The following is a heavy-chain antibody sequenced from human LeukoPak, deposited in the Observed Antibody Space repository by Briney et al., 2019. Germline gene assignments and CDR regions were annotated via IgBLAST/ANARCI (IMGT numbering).Heavy chain of an antibody. J-gene: IGHJ4*02. CDR2: ISNSGDST. Sequence: GGSLRLSCAASGFTFSSYAMSWVRQAPGKGLGWVSDISNSGDSTYYADSVKGRFTISRDNSKNMLYLQMNGLRVDDTAVYYCAKDTPTTSGYFDYWGQGTLVTVSS. D-gene: IGHD1-1*01. V-gene: IGHV3-23*01. CDR3: AKDTPTTSGYFDY. CDR1: GFTFSSYA.